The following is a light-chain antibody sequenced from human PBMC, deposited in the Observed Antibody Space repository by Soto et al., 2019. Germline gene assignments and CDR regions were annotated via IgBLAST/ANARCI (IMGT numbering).Light chain of an antibody. J-gene: IGLJ1*01. V-gene: IGLV1-40*01. Sequence: QSVLTQPPSVSGAPGQRVTISCTGSSSNIGAGYDVHWYQQLPGTAPKFLIYGNSNRPSGVPDRFSGSKSGTSASLAITGLQAEDEGDYYCQSYDSSLSGSEVFGTGTKLTVL. CDR3: QSYDSSLSGSEV. CDR2: GNS. CDR1: SSNIGAGYD.